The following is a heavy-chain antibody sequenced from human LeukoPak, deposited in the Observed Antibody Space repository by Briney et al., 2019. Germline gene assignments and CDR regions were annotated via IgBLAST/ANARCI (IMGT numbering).Heavy chain of an antibody. J-gene: IGHJ4*02. CDR1: GYTFTGYY. CDR2: INPNSGGT. V-gene: IGHV1-2*02. D-gene: IGHD6-19*01. Sequence: ASVKVSCKASGYTFTGYYMHWERQAPGQGLEWMGWINPNSGGTNYAQKFQGRVTMTRDTSISTAYMELSRLRSDDTAVYYCARRSIAVAALDYWGQGTLVTVSS. CDR3: ARRSIAVAALDY.